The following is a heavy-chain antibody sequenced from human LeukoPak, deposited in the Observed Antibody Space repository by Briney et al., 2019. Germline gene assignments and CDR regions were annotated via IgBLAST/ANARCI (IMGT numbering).Heavy chain of an antibody. CDR2: ITGSGDST. CDR1: GFTFSSYG. Sequence: GGSLRLSCAASGFTFSSYGLSWVRQAPGKGLEWVSGITGSGDSTFYADSVKGRFTISRDNSKNTLYLQMNSLTAEDTAVYYCAKFRLVTAIDNNYFDYWGQGTLVTVSS. V-gene: IGHV3-23*01. D-gene: IGHD2-21*02. CDR3: AKFRLVTAIDNNYFDY. J-gene: IGHJ4*02.